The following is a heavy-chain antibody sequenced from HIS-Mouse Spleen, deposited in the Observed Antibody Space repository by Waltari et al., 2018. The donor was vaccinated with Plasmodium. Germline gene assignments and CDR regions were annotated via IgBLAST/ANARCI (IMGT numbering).Heavy chain of an antibody. CDR3: ARVLGYKAAAGTFVEYFQH. Sequence: QVQLVQSGAEVKKPGASVKVSCKASGYTFTGYDMHWVRQAPGQGLEWMGWINPNSGDTSISTAYMELSRLRSDDTAVYYCARVLGYKAAAGTFVEYFQHWGQGTLVTVSS. V-gene: IGHV1-2*02. J-gene: IGHJ1*01. CDR1: GYTFTGYD. CDR2: INPNSG. D-gene: IGHD6-13*01.